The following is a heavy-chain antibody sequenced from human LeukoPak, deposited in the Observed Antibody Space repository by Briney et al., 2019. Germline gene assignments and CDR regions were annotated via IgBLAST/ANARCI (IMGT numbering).Heavy chain of an antibody. CDR1: GYTFTGYY. CDR3: AVTYYYDSSGYYYGLAFDY. CDR2: INPNGGGT. V-gene: IGHV1-2*06. J-gene: IGHJ4*02. Sequence: ASVKVSCKASGYTFTGYYMHWVRQAPGQGLEWMGRINPNGGGTNYAQTFQGRVTMTRDTSISTAYLELSRLRSDDAAVYYCAVTYYYDSSGYYYGLAFDYWGQGTLVTVSS. D-gene: IGHD3-22*01.